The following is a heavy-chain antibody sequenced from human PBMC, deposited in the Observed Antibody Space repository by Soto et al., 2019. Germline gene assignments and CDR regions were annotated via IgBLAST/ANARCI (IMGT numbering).Heavy chain of an antibody. CDR2: MSHSGGT. J-gene: IGHJ3*02. Sequence: QVQLQQWGAGLLKPSETLSLTCAVYGGFVSSGSYYWSWIRQPPGKGLEWIGEMSHSGGTRFNPALKSRVTTSVDTSKNQFSLKMSSVTAADTALYYCARVERGTATTVVDAFDIWGPGTMVTVSS. CDR1: GGFVSSGSYY. D-gene: IGHD1-1*01. CDR3: ARVERGTATTVVDAFDI. V-gene: IGHV4-34*01.